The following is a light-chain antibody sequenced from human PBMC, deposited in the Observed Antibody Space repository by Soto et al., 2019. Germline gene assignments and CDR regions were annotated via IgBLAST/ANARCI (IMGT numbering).Light chain of an antibody. V-gene: IGKV1-33*01. J-gene: IGKJ2*01. CDR3: QQYHNLPRT. CDR2: DAS. Sequence: DVQMTQSPSSLSASVGDRVTITCQARHDISNFLYWFQLKPGKAPKLLISDASNLETEVPSRFTGGVSGIDFTITISSLKPEDLASYYCQQYHNLPRTFGQGTKLEIK. CDR1: HDISNF.